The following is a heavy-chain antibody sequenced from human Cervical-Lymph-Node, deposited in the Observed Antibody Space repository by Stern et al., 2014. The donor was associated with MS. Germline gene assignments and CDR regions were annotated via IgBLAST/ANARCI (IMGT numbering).Heavy chain of an antibody. V-gene: IGHV3-48*01. D-gene: IGHD7-27*01. CDR2: ITSSSRTI. Sequence: EVQLVESGGGLVQPGGSLRLSCVASGFTFSSYSMNWVRQAPGKGLEWVSYITSSSRTIYYADSVKGRFTISRDNAKNSLYLQMNSLRAGDTAVYYCAGTWGSDAFDIWGQGTMVTVSS. J-gene: IGHJ3*02. CDR1: GFTFSSYS. CDR3: AGTWGSDAFDI.